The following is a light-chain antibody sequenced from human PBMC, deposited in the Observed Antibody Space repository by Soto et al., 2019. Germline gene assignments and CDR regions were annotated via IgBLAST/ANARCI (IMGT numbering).Light chain of an antibody. CDR2: DAS. J-gene: IGKJ5*01. CDR3: QQRSNWPPIT. CDR1: QSVSSY. Sequence: PGERATLSCRASQSVSSYLAWYQQKPGQAPRLLIYDASNRATGIPARFSGSGPGTDFTLTISSLEPEDFAVYYCQQRSNWPPITFGQGTRLEIK. V-gene: IGKV3-11*01.